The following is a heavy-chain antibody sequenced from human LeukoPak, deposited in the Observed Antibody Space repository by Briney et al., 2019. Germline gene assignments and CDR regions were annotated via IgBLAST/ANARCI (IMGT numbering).Heavy chain of an antibody. CDR3: ARGLDILDY. CDR2: INHSGST. D-gene: IGHD3-9*01. J-gene: IGHJ4*02. V-gene: IGHV4-34*01. Sequence: RPSETLSLTCAVYGGSFSGYYWSWIRQPPGKGLEWIGEINHSGSTNYNPSLKSRVTISVDTSRNQFSLQLSSVTAADTAVYYCARGLDILDYWGQGTLVTVSS. CDR1: GGSFSGYY.